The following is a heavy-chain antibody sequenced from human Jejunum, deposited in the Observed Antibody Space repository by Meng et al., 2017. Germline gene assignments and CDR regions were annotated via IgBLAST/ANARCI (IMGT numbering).Heavy chain of an antibody. CDR3: ARDLLGPAIAATGWFDP. CDR1: GASISDSNW. CDR2: IYHTGTT. J-gene: IGHJ5*02. V-gene: IGHV4-4*02. D-gene: IGHD6-13*01. Sequence: VVVPEAGPGLVKPSGTLSLTCAVSGASISDSNWWSWVRQPLGKALEWIGEIYHTGTTNYNPSLKSRVTMSLDKSKNQFSLELTSVTAADTAVYYCARDLLGPAIAATGWFDPWGQGTLVTVSS.